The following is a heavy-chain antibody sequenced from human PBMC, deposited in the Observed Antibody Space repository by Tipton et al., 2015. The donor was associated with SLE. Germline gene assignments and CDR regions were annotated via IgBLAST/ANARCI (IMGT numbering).Heavy chain of an antibody. CDR3: AREGGYSGYGADY. CDR2: IYHSGST. V-gene: IGHV4-38-2*02. J-gene: IGHJ4*02. D-gene: IGHD5-12*01. Sequence: LSCAVSGYSISSGYYWGWIRLPPGKGLEWIGSIYHSGSTYYNPSLKSRVTISVDTSKNQFSLKLSSVTAADTAVDYCAREGGYSGYGADYWGQGTLVTVSS. CDR1: GYSISSGYY.